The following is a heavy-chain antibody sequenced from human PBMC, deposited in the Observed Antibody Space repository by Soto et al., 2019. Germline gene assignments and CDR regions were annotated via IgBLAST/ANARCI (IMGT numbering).Heavy chain of an antibody. D-gene: IGHD3-22*01. J-gene: IGHJ3*02. CDR3: EKHYYDSSGVWAFDI. CDR1: GFTFSSYA. Sequence: GGSLRLSCAASGFTFSSYAMTWVRQAPGKGLEWVSGISGSGGKTYYADSVKGRFTISSDNSKNTLYLQMNSLRAEDTAVYYCEKHYYDSSGVWAFDIWGQGTMVTVSS. CDR2: ISGSGGKT. V-gene: IGHV3-23*01.